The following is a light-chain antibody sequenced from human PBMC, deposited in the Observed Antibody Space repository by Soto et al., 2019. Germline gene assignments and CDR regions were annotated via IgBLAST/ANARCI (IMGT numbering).Light chain of an antibody. CDR2: EVS. CDR3: SSYTSSSIDYV. Sequence: QSALTQPASVSGSPGQSITISCTGTSSDVGVYNYVSWYQQHPGKAPKLMIYEVSNRPSGVSNRFSGSKSGNTASLTISGLQAKDEADYYCSSYTSSSIDYVFGTGTKLTVL. CDR1: SSDVGVYNY. J-gene: IGLJ1*01. V-gene: IGLV2-14*01.